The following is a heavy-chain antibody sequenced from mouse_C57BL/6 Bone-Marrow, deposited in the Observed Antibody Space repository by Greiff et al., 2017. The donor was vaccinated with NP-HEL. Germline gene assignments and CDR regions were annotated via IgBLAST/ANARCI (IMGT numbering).Heavy chain of an antibody. V-gene: IGHV5-9*01. CDR3: ARHELLREGFAY. D-gene: IGHD1-1*01. CDR2: ISGGGGNT. J-gene: IGHJ3*01. CDR1: GFTFSSYT. Sequence: EVKLVESGGGLVKPGGSLKISCAASGFTFSSYTMSWVRPTPEKRLEWVATISGGGGNTYYPDSVKGRFTISRDNAKNTLYLQMSSLRSEDTALYYCARHELLREGFAYWGQGTLVTVSA.